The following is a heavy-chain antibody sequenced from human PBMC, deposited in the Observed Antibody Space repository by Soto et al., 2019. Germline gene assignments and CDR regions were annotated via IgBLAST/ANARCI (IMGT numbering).Heavy chain of an antibody. J-gene: IGHJ4*02. CDR2: ISGSGGTT. CDR3: AKDEGHRPGWRNPYYFDY. D-gene: IGHD6-19*01. CDR1: GFTFSSYP. Sequence: GGSLRLSCAASGFTFSSYPMTWVRQAPGKGLEWVSVISGSGGTTYYADSVKGRFTISRDNSKTTLYLQMNSLRAEDTAVYYCAKDEGHRPGWRNPYYFDYWGQGTLVTVSS. V-gene: IGHV3-23*01.